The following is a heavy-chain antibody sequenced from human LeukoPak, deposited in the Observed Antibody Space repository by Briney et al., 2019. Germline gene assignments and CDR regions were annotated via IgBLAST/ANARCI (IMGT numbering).Heavy chain of an antibody. CDR2: ISYDGSNK. J-gene: IGHJ4*02. Sequence: GGSLRLSCAASGFTFSSYGTHWVRQAPGKGLEWVAVISYDGSNKYYADSVKGRFTISRDNSKNTLYLQMNSLRAEDTTVYYCANEPVIGSCYDWGQGTLVTVSS. CDR1: GFTFSSYG. V-gene: IGHV3-30*18. CDR3: ANEPVIGSCYD. D-gene: IGHD2-15*01.